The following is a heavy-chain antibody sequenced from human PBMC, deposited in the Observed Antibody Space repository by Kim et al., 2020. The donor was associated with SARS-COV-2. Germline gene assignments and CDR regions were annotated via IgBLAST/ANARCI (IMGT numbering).Heavy chain of an antibody. CDR3: ARAHGYSSSWDWSFDI. V-gene: IGHV3-30*04. Sequence: GGSLRLSCAASGFTFSSYAMHWVRQAPGKGREWVAVISYDGSNKYYADSVKGRFTISRDNSKNTLYLQMNSLRAEDTAVYYCARAHGYSSSWDWSFDIWGQGTMVTVSS. CDR2: ISYDGSNK. CDR1: GFTFSSYA. J-gene: IGHJ3*02. D-gene: IGHD6-13*01.